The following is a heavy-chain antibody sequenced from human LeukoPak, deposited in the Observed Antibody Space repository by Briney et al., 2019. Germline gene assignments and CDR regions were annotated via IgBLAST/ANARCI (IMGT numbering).Heavy chain of an antibody. Sequence: GGSLTLSCTASGFTFRSYGMHLVRQAPGKGLEWVAFIRYDGSIQYYAHSVKGRFTISRDNSNNTLYLQMNTLRDDDTAVYFCAKGYGESHFDSWGQGTLVTVSS. J-gene: IGHJ4*02. CDR1: GFTFRSYG. CDR3: AKGYGESHFDS. CDR2: IRYDGSIQ. D-gene: IGHD5-18*01. V-gene: IGHV3-30*02.